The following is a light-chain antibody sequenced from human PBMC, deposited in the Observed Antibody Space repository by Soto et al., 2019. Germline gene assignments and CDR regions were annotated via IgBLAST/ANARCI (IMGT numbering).Light chain of an antibody. V-gene: IGKV3-15*01. CDR3: QQYSDWPPT. CDR1: QSVSSK. CDR2: GAS. J-gene: IGKJ1*01. Sequence: EIVMTQSPATLSVSPGERATLSCRASQSVSSKLAWYQQKPGQAPRLLINGASTRATGIPARFSGSGSGTEFSLTISSLQSEDFAVYYCQQYSDWPPTFGQGTKVDIK.